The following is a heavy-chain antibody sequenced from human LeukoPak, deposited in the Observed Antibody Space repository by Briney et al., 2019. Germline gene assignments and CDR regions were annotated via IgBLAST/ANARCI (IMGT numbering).Heavy chain of an antibody. CDR1: GGSISTYY. J-gene: IGHJ4*02. D-gene: IGHD6-13*01. CDR2: ISYSGST. CDR3: ARRSSSWNEYYFDY. Sequence: SETLSLTCTVSGGSISTYYWSWMRQHPGKGMEWIGYISYSGSTNYNPSLKSRVTISVDTSKNPFSLKLSSVTAADTAVYYCARRSSSWNEYYFDYWGQGTLVTVSS. V-gene: IGHV4-59*08.